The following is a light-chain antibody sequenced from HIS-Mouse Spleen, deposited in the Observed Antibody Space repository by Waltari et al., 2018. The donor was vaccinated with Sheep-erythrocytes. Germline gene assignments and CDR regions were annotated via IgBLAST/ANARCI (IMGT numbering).Light chain of an antibody. CDR3: QSADSSGTYPV. CDR2: KDS. CDR1: ALPKQY. Sequence: SYELTQPPSVSVSPGQTARITCSGEALPKQYASWYQQKPGQAPVLVIYKDSERPSGIPERFSGSSSGTTVTLTISGGQAEDEADYYCQSADSSGTYPVFGGGTKLTVL. J-gene: IGLJ2*01. V-gene: IGLV3-25*03.